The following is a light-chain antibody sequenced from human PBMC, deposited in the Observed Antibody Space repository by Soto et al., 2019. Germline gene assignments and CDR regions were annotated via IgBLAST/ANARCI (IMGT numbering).Light chain of an antibody. V-gene: IGLV2-8*01. CDR3: SSFTGFSTV. CDR1: SSDIGASNF. Sequence: QSALTQAPSAPVSPGQSVTISCTGTSSDIGASNFVSWYQQHPGKAPKLVIYEVTKRPSGVPDRFSGSKFGNTASLTVSGLQTEDEADYYCSSFTGFSTVFGSGTKVTVL. CDR2: EVT. J-gene: IGLJ1*01.